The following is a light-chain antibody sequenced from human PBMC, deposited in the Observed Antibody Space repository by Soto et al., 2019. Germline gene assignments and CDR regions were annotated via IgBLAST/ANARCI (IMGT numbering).Light chain of an antibody. V-gene: IGKV3-15*01. Sequence: EIEMTQSPATLSVSPGERATLSCRASESIANNLAWYQQKPGQGPRLLIYGASTRATGIPARFSGSGPGTEFTLTISSLQSEDFAVYYCQQYNNWPPWTFGQGTKVDIK. J-gene: IGKJ1*01. CDR2: GAS. CDR1: ESIANN. CDR3: QQYNNWPPWT.